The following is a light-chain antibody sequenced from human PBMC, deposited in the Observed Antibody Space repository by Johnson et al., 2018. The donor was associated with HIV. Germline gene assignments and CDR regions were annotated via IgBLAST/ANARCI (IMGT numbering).Light chain of an antibody. J-gene: IGLJ1*01. CDR3: GAWDRGLTAHFV. CDR2: ENN. Sequence: QSVLTQPPSVSAAPGQRITISCSGNNSNIGSNSVSWYQDVPGTAPKLLIYENNKRPSGIPDRFSASKSGTSATLDITGLQTGDEADYYCGAWDRGLTAHFVFGTGTKITVL. V-gene: IGLV1-51*01. CDR1: NSNIGSNS.